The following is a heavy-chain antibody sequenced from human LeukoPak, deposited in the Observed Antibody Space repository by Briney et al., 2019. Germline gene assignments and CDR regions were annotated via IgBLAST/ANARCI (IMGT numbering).Heavy chain of an antibody. Sequence: GGSLRLSCAASGFTFSSYSMNWVRQAPGKGLEWVSSISSSSSYIYYADSVKGRFTISRDNSKNSLSLQMNSLRAEDTAVYYCARFSGLGSNWGRDYWGQGTLVTVSS. CDR3: ARFSGLGSNWGRDY. CDR1: GFTFSSYS. V-gene: IGHV3-21*04. CDR2: ISSSSSYI. D-gene: IGHD7-27*01. J-gene: IGHJ4*02.